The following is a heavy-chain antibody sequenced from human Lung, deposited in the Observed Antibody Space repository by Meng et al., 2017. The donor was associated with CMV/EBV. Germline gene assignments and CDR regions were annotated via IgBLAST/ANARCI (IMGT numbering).Heavy chain of an antibody. CDR1: GFTFSSSA. CDR2: VSYDGSHK. CDR3: ARGSTEWSYFYYHAMDV. Sequence: SCAASGFTFSSSAMHWVRQAPGKGLEWVAVVSYDGSHKYYADSVKGRFTISRDNSKNSLYLQMNSLRPEDTAVYYCARGSTEWSYFYYHAMDVWDQGXTVTVSS. D-gene: IGHD3-3*01. J-gene: IGHJ6*02. V-gene: IGHV3-30*04.